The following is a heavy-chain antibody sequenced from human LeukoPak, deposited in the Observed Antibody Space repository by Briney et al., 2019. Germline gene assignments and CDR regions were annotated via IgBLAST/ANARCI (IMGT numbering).Heavy chain of an antibody. CDR1: GFTFTSSA. J-gene: IGHJ3*02. V-gene: IGHV1-58*02. CDR3: AADYNTDAFDI. CDR2: IVVGSGNT. Sequence: ASVKVSCKASGFTFTSSAMRWVRQAGGQRLGWIGWIVVGSGNTNYAQKFQERVTITRDMSTSTAYMELSSLRSEDTAVYYCAADYNTDAFDIWGQGTMVTVSS. D-gene: IGHD3-10*01.